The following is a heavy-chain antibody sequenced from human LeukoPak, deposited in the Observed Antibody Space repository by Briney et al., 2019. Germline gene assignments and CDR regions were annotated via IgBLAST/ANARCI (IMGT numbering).Heavy chain of an antibody. V-gene: IGHV1-69*04. D-gene: IGHD1-26*01. Sequence: GASVTVSYKASGHTFNIYAISWVRQAPGQGLEWMGRIIPILGIAHYTQKFQGRVTITADKSTSTAYMELSSLRSEDTAVYYCARDLGWELLGYFDYWGQGTLVTVSS. CDR3: ARDLGWELLGYFDY. CDR2: IIPILGIA. J-gene: IGHJ4*02. CDR1: GHTFNIYA.